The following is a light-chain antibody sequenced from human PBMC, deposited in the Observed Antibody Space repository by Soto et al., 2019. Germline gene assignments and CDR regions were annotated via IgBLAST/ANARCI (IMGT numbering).Light chain of an antibody. V-gene: IGLV2-14*01. CDR2: EVS. CDR1: SSDVGGYNH. J-gene: IGLJ2*01. Sequence: QCALTQPASVSGSPGQSITISCTGTSSDVGGYNHVSWYQQHPGKAPKLMIYEVSNRPSGVSNRFSGSKSGNTASLTISGLQAEDEADYYCSSYTSSSTLVFGGGTQLTVL. CDR3: SSYTSSSTLV.